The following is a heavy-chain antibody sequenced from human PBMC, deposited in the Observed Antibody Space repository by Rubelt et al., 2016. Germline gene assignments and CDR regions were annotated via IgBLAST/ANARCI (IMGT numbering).Heavy chain of an antibody. J-gene: IGHJ5*02. CDR3: ARGRRYRMGSSGWYP. V-gene: IGHV4-4*02. CDR1: NGSISNSGW. CDR2: INHSGST. Sequence: QVHLQESGPGLVKPSGTFSLTCAVSNGSISNSGWWSWVRQPPGKGLEWIGEINHSGSTNYNPSLKSRVTISVDTSKNQFSGQASSGTAADTALHYWARGRRYRMGSSGWYPWGQGTLVTVSS. D-gene: IGHD6-19*01.